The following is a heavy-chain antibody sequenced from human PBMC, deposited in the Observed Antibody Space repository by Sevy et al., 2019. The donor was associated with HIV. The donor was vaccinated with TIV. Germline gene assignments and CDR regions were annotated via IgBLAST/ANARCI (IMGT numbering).Heavy chain of an antibody. CDR1: GGSISSNDYY. Sequence: SETLSLTCTVSGGSISSNDYYWGWIRQPPRKGLEWIGSIYYSGSTSYDPSLKSRVTIYVHTSKNQFSLRLSSVTAADTAVYYCVRHSIDRATSPGGRRFLGLYWFDTWGQGTLFTVSS. D-gene: IGHD3-3*01. CDR2: IYYSGST. V-gene: IGHV4-39*01. CDR3: VRHSIDRATSPGGRRFLGLYWFDT. J-gene: IGHJ5*02.